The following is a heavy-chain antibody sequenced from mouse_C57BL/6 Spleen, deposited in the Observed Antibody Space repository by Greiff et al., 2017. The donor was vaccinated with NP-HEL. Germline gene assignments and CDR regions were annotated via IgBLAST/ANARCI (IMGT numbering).Heavy chain of an antibody. CDR1: GYAFTNYL. CDR2: INPGSGGT. V-gene: IGHV1-54*01. CDR3: ARSGRGSYAMDY. Sequence: QVQLKQSGAELVRPGTSVKVSCKASGYAFTNYLIEWVKQRPGQGLEWIGVINPGSGGTNYNEKFKGKATLTADKSSSTAYMQLSSLTSEDSAVYFCARSGRGSYAMDYWGQGTSVTVSS. D-gene: IGHD3-2*02. J-gene: IGHJ4*01.